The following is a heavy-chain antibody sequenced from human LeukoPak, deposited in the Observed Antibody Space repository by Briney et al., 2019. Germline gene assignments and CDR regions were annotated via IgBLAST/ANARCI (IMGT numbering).Heavy chain of an antibody. Sequence: GESLKISCKGSGYSFNSYWIGWVRQMPGKGLEWMGIIYLGDSDTRYSPSFQGQVTISADKSISTAYLQWSSLKASDTAMYYCARLSAPRRGSKGNYFDYWGQGTLVTVSS. D-gene: IGHD3-10*01. CDR1: GYSFNSYW. V-gene: IGHV5-51*01. J-gene: IGHJ4*02. CDR3: ARLSAPRRGSKGNYFDY. CDR2: IYLGDSDT.